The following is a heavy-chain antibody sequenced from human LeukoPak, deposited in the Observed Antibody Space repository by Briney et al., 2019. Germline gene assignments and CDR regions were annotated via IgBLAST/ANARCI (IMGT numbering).Heavy chain of an antibody. CDR2: IYHSGST. J-gene: IGHJ4*02. V-gene: IGHV4-30-2*01. D-gene: IGHD2-15*01. CDR3: ARGWCRASGGSCSDFDY. CDR1: GGSISSGGYY. Sequence: SETLSLTCTVSGGSISSGGYYWSWIRQPPGKGLEWIGYIYHSGSTYYNPSLKSRVTISVDRSKNQFSLKLSSVTAADTAVYYCARGWCRASGGSCSDFDYWGQGTLITVSS.